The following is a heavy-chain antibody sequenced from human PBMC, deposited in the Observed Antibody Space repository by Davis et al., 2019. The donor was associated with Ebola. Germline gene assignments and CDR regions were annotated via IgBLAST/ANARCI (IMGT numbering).Heavy chain of an antibody. J-gene: IGHJ5*02. CDR3: AKSGGFDFWSGYYNWFDP. D-gene: IGHD3-3*01. Sequence: GGSLRLSCAASGFTFSSYAMSWVRQAPGKGLEWVSAISGSGGSTYYADSVKGRFTISRDNSKNPLYLQMNSLRAEDTAVYYCAKSGGFDFWSGYYNWFDPWGQGTLVTVSS. V-gene: IGHV3-23*01. CDR2: ISGSGGST. CDR1: GFTFSSYA.